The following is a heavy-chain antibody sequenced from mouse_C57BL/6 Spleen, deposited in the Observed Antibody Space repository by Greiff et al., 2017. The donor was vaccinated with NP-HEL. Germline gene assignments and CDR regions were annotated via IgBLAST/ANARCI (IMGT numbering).Heavy chain of an antibody. D-gene: IGHD1-1*01. V-gene: IGHV1-69*01. Sequence: QVQLKQPGAELVMPGASVKLSCKASGYTFTSYWMHWVKQRPGQGLEWIGEIDPSDSYTNYNQKFKGKSTLTVDKSSSTAYMQLSSLTSEDSAVYYCARVTTVVGGSMDYWGQGTSVTVSS. CDR1: GYTFTSYW. J-gene: IGHJ4*01. CDR3: ARVTTVVGGSMDY. CDR2: IDPSDSYT.